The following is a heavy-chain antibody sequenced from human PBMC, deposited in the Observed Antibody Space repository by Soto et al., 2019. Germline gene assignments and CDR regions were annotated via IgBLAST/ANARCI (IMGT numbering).Heavy chain of an antibody. Sequence: SVKVSCKASGYTFSRYAFSWVRQAPGQGLEWMGGIVPIYGTRGFAQKFQGRLTITADEPTRTAYMELSSLRSEDTAVYYCARDLDYYGSGSHYYYGMGVWGQGTTVTVSS. V-gene: IGHV1-69*13. CDR1: GYTFSRYA. CDR3: ARDLDYYGSGSHYYYGMGV. J-gene: IGHJ6*02. D-gene: IGHD3-10*01. CDR2: IVPIYGTR.